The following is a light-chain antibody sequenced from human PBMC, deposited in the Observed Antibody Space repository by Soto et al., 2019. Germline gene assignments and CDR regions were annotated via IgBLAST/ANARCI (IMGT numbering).Light chain of an antibody. CDR1: QGISNY. Sequence: DIQMTQSPSSLSASVGDRVTITCRASQGISNYLAWYQQKPGKVPKLLIYGASTLQSGVPSRFSGSGSGTDFTLTISSLQPEDVATYYCQKYNSAPPLTFGPGTKVDIK. J-gene: IGKJ3*01. V-gene: IGKV1-27*01. CDR2: GAS. CDR3: QKYNSAPPLT.